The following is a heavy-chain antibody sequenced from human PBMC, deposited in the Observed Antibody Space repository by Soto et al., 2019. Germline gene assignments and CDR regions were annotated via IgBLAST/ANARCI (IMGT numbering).Heavy chain of an antibody. CDR2: IYHSGST. CDR3: ATTESGTFDP. J-gene: IGHJ5*02. CDR1: GGSISSGGYS. D-gene: IGHD1-7*01. V-gene: IGHV4-30-2*01. Sequence: QLQLQESGSGLVKPSQTLSLTCAVSGGSISSGGYSWSWIRQPPGKGLEWIGYIYHSGSTYYNPSLKSRVTISLDRSKNQFALKLSSVPAAETAVYYCATTESGTFDPWGQGTLVTVSS.